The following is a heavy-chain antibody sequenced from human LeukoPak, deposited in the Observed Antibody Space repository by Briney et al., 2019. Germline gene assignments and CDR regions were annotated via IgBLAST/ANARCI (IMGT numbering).Heavy chain of an antibody. CDR3: ARQRSDREWELPEADY. D-gene: IGHD1-26*01. CDR1: GGTISSSSYY. J-gene: IGHJ4*02. V-gene: IGHV4-39*01. CDR2: IYYSGST. Sequence: SETLSLTCTVSGGTISSSSYYWGWIRQPPGKGLEWIGSIYYSGSTYYNPSLKSRVTISVDTSKNQFSLKLSSVTAADTAVYYCARQRSDREWELPEADYWGQGTLVTVSS.